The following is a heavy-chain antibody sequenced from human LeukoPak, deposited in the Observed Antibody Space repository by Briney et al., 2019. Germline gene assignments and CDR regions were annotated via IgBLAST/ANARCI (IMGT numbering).Heavy chain of an antibody. Sequence: GRSLRLSCAASGFTLSSYGMHWVRQAPGKGLEWVAVISYDGSNKYYADSVKGRFTISRDNSKNTLYLQMNSLRAEDTAVYYCAKDDASSGLFDYWGQGTLVTVSS. CDR1: GFTLSSYG. V-gene: IGHV3-30*18. J-gene: IGHJ4*02. CDR3: AKDDASSGLFDY. CDR2: ISYDGSNK. D-gene: IGHD6-19*01.